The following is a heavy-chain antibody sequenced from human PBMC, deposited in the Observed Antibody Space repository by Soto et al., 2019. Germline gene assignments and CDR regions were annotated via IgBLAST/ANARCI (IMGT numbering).Heavy chain of an antibody. Sequence: TLSLSCTVSGXNISSGCYYWSWIRQSPGKGLEWIGYIFYSGYNYYNPSLKSRLSMSVDTSKNQFSLRLTSVTAEDTAFYFCERLNPIVVVPTPMGWFDPWGQGTLVTVSS. CDR1: GXNISSGCYY. V-gene: IGHV4-31*03. D-gene: IGHD2-2*01. CDR3: ERLNPIVVVPTPMGWFDP. CDR2: IFYSGYN. J-gene: IGHJ5*02.